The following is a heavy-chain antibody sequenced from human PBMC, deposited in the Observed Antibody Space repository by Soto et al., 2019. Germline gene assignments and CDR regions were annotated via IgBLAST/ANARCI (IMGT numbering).Heavy chain of an antibody. Sequence: EVQLVESGGALVQPGGSLRLSCAASGFTLSNYDMHWVRQATGKGLEWVSAIGPAGDTYYPGSVKGRFTISRENAQTSWYLQLNSLRAGDTAVYYCARSRGADFDSWGQGTLVTVSS. J-gene: IGHJ4*02. CDR1: GFTLSNYD. D-gene: IGHD3-10*01. V-gene: IGHV3-13*04. CDR2: IGPAGDT. CDR3: ARSRGADFDS.